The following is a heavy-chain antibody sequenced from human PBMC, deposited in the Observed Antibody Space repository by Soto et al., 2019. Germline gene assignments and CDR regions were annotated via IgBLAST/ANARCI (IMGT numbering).Heavy chain of an antibody. J-gene: IGHJ3*02. Sequence: GGSLRLSCAASGFTFSSYDMSWVRQAPGKGLEWVSVISGSGDSTYYADSVKGRFTISRDNSKNTLYLQMNSLRAEDTAIFYCAKPQYSMGRAFDIWGQGTMVTVSS. CDR3: AKPQYSMGRAFDI. V-gene: IGHV3-23*01. CDR2: ISGSGDST. D-gene: IGHD5-12*01. CDR1: GFTFSSYD.